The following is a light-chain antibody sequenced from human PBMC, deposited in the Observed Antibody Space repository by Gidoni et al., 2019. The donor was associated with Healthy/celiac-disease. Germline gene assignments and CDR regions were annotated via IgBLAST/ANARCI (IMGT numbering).Light chain of an antibody. J-gene: IGLJ2*01. CDR1: SSNIGNNY. CDR3: GTWDSSLSAGV. Sequence: QSVLTQPPSVSAAPGQKVTISCSGSSSNIGNNYVSWYQQLPGTAPKLRIYDNNKRPSGIPDRFSGSKSGTSATLGITGLQTGDEADYYCGTWDSSLSAGVVGGGTKLTVL. CDR2: DNN. V-gene: IGLV1-51*01.